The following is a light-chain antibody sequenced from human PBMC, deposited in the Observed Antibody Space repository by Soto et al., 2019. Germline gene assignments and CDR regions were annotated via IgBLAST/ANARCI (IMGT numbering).Light chain of an antibody. V-gene: IGKV3-20*01. CDR1: QSVSSN. Sequence: TQSRVTLSVHTGERATLSYMASQSVSSNLAWYQQKPGQAPRLLIYGASRRATGIPDRFTGSGSGTDFTLTIFRLEAEEISLYYCKLSASTPWALGQGTKVDNK. CDR3: KLSASTPWA. CDR2: GAS. J-gene: IGKJ1*01.